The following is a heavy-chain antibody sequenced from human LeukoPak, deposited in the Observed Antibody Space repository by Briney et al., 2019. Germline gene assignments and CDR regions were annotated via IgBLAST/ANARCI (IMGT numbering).Heavy chain of an antibody. Sequence: SETLSLTCAVYGGSFSGYYWSWIRQPPGKGLEWIGEINHSGSTNYNPSLKSRVTLSVDTSKNQFSLKLSSVTAADTAVYYCAGGASRVWYSSSSVRFDPWGQGTLVTVSS. V-gene: IGHV4-34*01. J-gene: IGHJ5*02. D-gene: IGHD6-6*01. CDR3: AGGASRVWYSSSSVRFDP. CDR2: INHSGST. CDR1: GGSFSGYY.